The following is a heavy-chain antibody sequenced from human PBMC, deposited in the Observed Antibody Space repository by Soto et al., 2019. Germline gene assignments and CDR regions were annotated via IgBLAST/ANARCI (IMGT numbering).Heavy chain of an antibody. CDR1: GFTFSSYG. CDR3: AWDPLATGKNDAFDI. D-gene: IGHD3-9*01. J-gene: IGHJ3*02. CDR2: IWYDGSNK. Sequence: GGSLRLSCAASGFTFSSYGMHWVRQAPGKGLEWVAVIWYDGSNKYNADSVKGRFTISRDNSKNTLYLQMNSLRAEYMAVYYCAWDPLATGKNDAFDIWGQGTMVTVSS. V-gene: IGHV3-33*01.